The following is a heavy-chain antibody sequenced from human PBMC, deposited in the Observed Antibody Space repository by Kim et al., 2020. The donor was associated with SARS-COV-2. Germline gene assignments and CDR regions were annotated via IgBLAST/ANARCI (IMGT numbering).Heavy chain of an antibody. J-gene: IGHJ6*01. D-gene: IGHD3-22*01. V-gene: IGHV3-30*18. CDR2: ISYDGSNK. CDR1: GFTFSSYG. CDR3: AKDRGGGYGLYYGMDV. Sequence: GGSLRLSCAASGFTFSSYGMHWVRQAPGKGLEWVAVISYDGSNKYYADSVKGRFTISRDSSKNTLYLQMNSLRAEDTAVYYCAKDRGGGYGLYYGMDVWG.